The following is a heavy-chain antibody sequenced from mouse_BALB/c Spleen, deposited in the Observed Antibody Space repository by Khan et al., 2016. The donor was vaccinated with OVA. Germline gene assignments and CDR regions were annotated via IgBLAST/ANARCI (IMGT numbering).Heavy chain of an antibody. V-gene: IGHV3-2*02. CDR3: ARDVSRYYDSMDY. J-gene: IGHJ4*01. Sequence: EVELVESGPGLVKPSQSLSLTCTVTGYSITSDYAWNWIRQFPGNKLEWMGYISYSGSTNYNPALKSRISITRHTSKNQFFLPLNSVTTEDTATCDCARDVSRYYDSMDYWGQGTSVTVSS. CDR1: GYSITSDYA. CDR2: ISYSGST.